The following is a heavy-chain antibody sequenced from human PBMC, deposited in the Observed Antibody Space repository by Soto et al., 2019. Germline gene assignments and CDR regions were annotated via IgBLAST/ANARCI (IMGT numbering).Heavy chain of an antibody. Sequence: QVQLVQSGAEVKKPGASVKVSCKASGYTFTGYYMHWVRQAPGQGLEWMGWINPNSGGTNYAQKFQGWVTMTRETSISTAYMELSRLRSDDAAVYYCAREENKPYYYILTPTGMDVWGQGTTVTVSS. CDR3: AREENKPYYYILTPTGMDV. V-gene: IGHV1-2*04. CDR2: INPNSGGT. J-gene: IGHJ6*02. D-gene: IGHD3-9*01. CDR1: GYTFTGYY.